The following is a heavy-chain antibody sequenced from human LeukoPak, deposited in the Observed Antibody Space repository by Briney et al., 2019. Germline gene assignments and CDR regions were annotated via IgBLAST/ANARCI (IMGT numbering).Heavy chain of an antibody. CDR3: ATGTGYTTSSGSVPDS. CDR1: GFTFSSFA. Sequence: PGGSLRLSCAASGFTFSSFAMSWVRQAPGKGLERVSSISAGGGSAYSADSVKGRFTISRDNSKDTLYLQMNGLRAEDTAVYYCATGTGYTTSSGSVPDSWGQGTLVTVSS. J-gene: IGHJ4*02. D-gene: IGHD6-6*01. CDR2: ISAGGGSA. V-gene: IGHV3-23*01.